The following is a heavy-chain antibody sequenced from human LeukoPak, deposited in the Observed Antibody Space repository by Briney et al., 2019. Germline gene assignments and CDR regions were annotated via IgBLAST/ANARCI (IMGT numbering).Heavy chain of an antibody. J-gene: IGHJ6*02. CDR2: IVPILGTA. Sequence: GASVKVSCKAPGGSFGRYAVSWVRQAPGQGLEWMGGIVPILGTANYAQKFQGRVTITADESTSTAYMELSSLRSEDTAVYYCARTSYYYGMDVWGQGTTVTVSS. D-gene: IGHD2-2*01. V-gene: IGHV1-69*13. CDR1: GGSFGRYA. CDR3: ARTSYYYGMDV.